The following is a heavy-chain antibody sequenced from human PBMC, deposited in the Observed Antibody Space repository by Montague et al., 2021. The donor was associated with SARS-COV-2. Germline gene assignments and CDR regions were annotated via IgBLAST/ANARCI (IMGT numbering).Heavy chain of an antibody. CDR2: ISYDGSNK. CDR3: ARPRSGSYYKTPIDY. V-gene: IGHV3-30-3*01. Sequence: SLRLSCVASGFTFSSYAMHWVRQAPGKGLEWVAVISYDGSNKYYADSVKGRFTISRDNSKNTLYLQMNSLRAEDTAVYYCARPRSGSYYKTPIDYWGQGTLVTVSS. D-gene: IGHD3-10*01. J-gene: IGHJ4*02. CDR1: GFTFSSYA.